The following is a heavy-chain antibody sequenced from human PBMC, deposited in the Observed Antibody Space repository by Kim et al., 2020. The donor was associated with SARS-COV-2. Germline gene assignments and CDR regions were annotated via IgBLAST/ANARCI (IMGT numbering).Heavy chain of an antibody. D-gene: IGHD2-2*03. CDR3: ARIRPGYCSSTSCRGWGYNWFDP. J-gene: IGHJ5*02. Sequence: SETLSLTCAVYGGSFSGYYWSWIRQPPGKGLEWIGEINHSGSTNYNPSLKSRVTISVDTSKNQFSLKLSSVTAADTAVYYCARIRPGYCSSTSCRGWGYNWFDPWGQGTLVTVSS. CDR2: INHSGST. CDR1: GGSFSGYY. V-gene: IGHV4-34*01.